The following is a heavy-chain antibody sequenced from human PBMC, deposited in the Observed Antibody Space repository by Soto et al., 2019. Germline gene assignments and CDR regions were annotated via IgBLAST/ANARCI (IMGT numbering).Heavy chain of an antibody. Sequence: PGESLKISCQGFGYSFTSFWIGWVRQMPGKGLEWMGIINPVDSDTRYSPSFQGQVTISVDKSITTAYLQWSSLKASDTAMYYCARGFIRPPSTPNFVHWHLGTLVTVSS. D-gene: IGHD3-16*02. CDR3: ARGFIRPPSTPNFVH. CDR1: GYSFTSFW. J-gene: IGHJ4*02. V-gene: IGHV5-51*01. CDR2: INPVDSDT.